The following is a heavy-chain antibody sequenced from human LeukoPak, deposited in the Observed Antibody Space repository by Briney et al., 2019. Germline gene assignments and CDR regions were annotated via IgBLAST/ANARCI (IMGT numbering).Heavy chain of an antibody. D-gene: IGHD6-13*01. CDR1: GFTFSSYS. Sequence: GGSLRLSCAASGFTFSSYSMNWVRQAPGKGLEWVSVIYSGGSTYYADSVKGRFTISRDNSKNTLYLQMNSLRAEDTAVYYCARGSAAGYYYYMDVWGKGTTVTVSS. CDR3: ARGSAAGYYYYMDV. V-gene: IGHV3-53*01. J-gene: IGHJ6*03. CDR2: IYSGGST.